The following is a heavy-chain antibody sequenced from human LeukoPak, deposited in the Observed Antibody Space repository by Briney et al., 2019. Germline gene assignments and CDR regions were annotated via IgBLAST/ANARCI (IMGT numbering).Heavy chain of an antibody. CDR3: AKDEGGSYSNYYYYYGMDF. CDR2: ISGGGGTT. CDR1: GFTFSSYA. V-gene: IGHV3-23*01. Sequence: GGSLRLSCAASGFTFSSYAMSWVRQAPGKRPEWVSAISGGGGTTYYADSVKGRFTISRDNSKNTLYLQMNSLRAEDTAVYYCAKDEGGSYSNYYYYYGMDFWGQGTTVTVSS. J-gene: IGHJ6*02. D-gene: IGHD2-15*01.